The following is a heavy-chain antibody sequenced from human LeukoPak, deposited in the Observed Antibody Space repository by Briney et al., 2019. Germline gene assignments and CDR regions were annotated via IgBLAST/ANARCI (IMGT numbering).Heavy chain of an antibody. CDR1: GYTFTGYY. V-gene: IGHV1-46*01. CDR3: ARDQEGFDY. CDR2: IYPRDGST. Sequence: ASVKVSCTASGYTFTGYYMHWVRQAPGQGLEWMGMIYPRDGSTSYAQKFQGRVTVTRDTSTSTVHMELSGLRSVDTAVYYCARDQEGFDYWGQGTLVTVSS. J-gene: IGHJ4*02.